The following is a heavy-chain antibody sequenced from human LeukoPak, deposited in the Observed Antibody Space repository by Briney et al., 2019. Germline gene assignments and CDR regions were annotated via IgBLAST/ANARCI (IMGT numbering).Heavy chain of an antibody. CDR2: IRKDGRNE. D-gene: IGHD6-13*01. J-gene: IGHJ4*02. V-gene: IGHV3-30*02. CDR1: RFTFSSYG. Sequence: GGSLRLSCAASRFTFSSYGMHWVRQAPGKGLQWVAFIRKDGRNEYYADSVKGRFTISRDNSKNTLYLQMNSLRAEDTAVYYGAKPEVGGRRIGPAGIHCGGKGTLVTVS. CDR3: AKPEVGGRRIGPAGIHC.